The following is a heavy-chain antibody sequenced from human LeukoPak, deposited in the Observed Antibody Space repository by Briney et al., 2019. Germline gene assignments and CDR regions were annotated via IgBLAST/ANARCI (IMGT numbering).Heavy chain of an antibody. V-gene: IGHV1-69*05. CDR1: GGTFSSYA. Sequence: SVKVSCKASGGTFSSYAISWVRQAPGQGLEWMGGIIPIFGTANYAQKFQGRVTITTDESTSTAYMELSSLRSEDTAVYYCAILRITMVRGVILGWFDPWGQGTLVTVSS. CDR2: IIPIFGTA. J-gene: IGHJ5*02. CDR3: AILRITMVRGVILGWFDP. D-gene: IGHD3-10*01.